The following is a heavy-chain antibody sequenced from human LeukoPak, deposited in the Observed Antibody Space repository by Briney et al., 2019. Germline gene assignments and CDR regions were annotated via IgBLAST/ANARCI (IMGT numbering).Heavy chain of an antibody. V-gene: IGHV4-59*01. CDR1: GGSISGYY. CDR2: IYYTGIT. CDR3: ARLHSSRAEEFDP. J-gene: IGHJ5*02. Sequence: PSETLSLTCTVSGGSISGYYWSWIRQSPAKGLDWIGYIYYTGITAYNPSLGSRVTISVDRSNNQFSLRLTSVTAADTAVYYCARLHSSRAEEFDPWGQGTLVTVSS.